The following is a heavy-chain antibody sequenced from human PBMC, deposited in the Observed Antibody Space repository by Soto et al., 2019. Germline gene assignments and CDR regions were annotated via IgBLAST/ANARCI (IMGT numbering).Heavy chain of an antibody. V-gene: IGHV4-34*01. J-gene: IGHJ6*03. Sequence: SETLSLTCAVYGGSFCGYYWSWIRQPPGKGLEWIGEINHSGSTNYNPSLKSRVTISVDTSKNQFSLKLSSVTAADTAVYYCARGRGITMVRVYYYYMDVWGKGTTVTSP. CDR3: ARGRGITMVRVYYYYMDV. CDR2: INHSGST. CDR1: GGSFCGYY. D-gene: IGHD3-10*01.